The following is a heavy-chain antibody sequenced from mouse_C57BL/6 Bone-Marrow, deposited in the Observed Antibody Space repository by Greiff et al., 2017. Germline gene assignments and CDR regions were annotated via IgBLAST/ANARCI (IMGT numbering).Heavy chain of an antibody. D-gene: IGHD2-14*01. CDR2: IS. CDR3: ARSSYRYSFAY. CDR1: GDSITSGY. Sequence: EVQLQESGPSLVKPSQTLSLTCSVTGDSITSGYWSWIRKFPGNELEYMGYISYYNPSLKSRFSITRDTSKNQYYLQLNSVTTEDTATYYCARSSYRYSFAYWGQGTLVTVSA. V-gene: IGHV3-8*02. J-gene: IGHJ3*01.